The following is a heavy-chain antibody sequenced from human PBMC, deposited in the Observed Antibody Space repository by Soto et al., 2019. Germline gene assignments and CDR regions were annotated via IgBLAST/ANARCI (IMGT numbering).Heavy chain of an antibody. J-gene: IGHJ4*02. CDR1: GFTFSSYA. CDR2: ISYDGSNK. CDR3: ARDQDTVGATIRDY. D-gene: IGHD1-26*01. Sequence: QVQLVESGGGVVQPGRSLRLSCAASGFTFSSYAMHWVRQAPGKGLEWVAVISYDGSNKYYADSVKGRFTISRDNSKNTLYLQMNSLRAEDTAVYYCARDQDTVGATIRDYWGQGTLVTVSS. V-gene: IGHV3-30-3*01.